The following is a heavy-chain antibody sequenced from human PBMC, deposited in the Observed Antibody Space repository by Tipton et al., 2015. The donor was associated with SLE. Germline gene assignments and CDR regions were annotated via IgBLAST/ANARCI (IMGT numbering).Heavy chain of an antibody. Sequence: QLVQSGPEVKKPGASVKVSCKASGYTFTSYDINWARRATGQGLEWMGWMNPNSGDAGYALKFQGRVTMTRNISKSTAYMELSSLRSEDTAVYYCARRWDCSGCSGQGSFGYWGQGTLVTVSS. CDR2: MNPNSGDA. D-gene: IGHD2-15*01. V-gene: IGHV1-8*01. J-gene: IGHJ4*02. CDR3: ARRWDCSGCSGQGSFGY. CDR1: GYTFTSYD.